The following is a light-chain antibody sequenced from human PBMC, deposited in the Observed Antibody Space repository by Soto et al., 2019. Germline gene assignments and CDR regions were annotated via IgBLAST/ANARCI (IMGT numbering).Light chain of an antibody. Sequence: DNQMTQSPSSLSASVGDRVTITCRASQSISSYLNWYQQKPGKAPKLLIYAASNLQSGVPSRFSGSGSGTDFTLTISSLQPEDFATYYCQQSYSTPQTFGQGTKVEIK. CDR2: AAS. CDR3: QQSYSTPQT. CDR1: QSISSY. J-gene: IGKJ1*01. V-gene: IGKV1-39*01.